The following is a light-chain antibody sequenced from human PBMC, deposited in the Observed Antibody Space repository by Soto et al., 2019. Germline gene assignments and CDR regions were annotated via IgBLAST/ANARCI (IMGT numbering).Light chain of an antibody. CDR1: QGISNY. J-gene: IGKJ4*01. Sequence: DIPMTQSPSSLSASVGDRVTITCRASQGISNYLAWYQQKPGKVPKLLIYAASTLQSGVPSRFRGSGYGTYYTLTISSLQPEDVATYYCQKSNSAPLTFGGGTKVEIK. CDR3: QKSNSAPLT. V-gene: IGKV1-27*01. CDR2: AAS.